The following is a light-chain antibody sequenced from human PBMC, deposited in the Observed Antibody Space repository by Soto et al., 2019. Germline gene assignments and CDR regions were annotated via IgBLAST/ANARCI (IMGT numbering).Light chain of an antibody. Sequence: IHLTQSPSSRSASVGHRVTITCRASQDISNSLAWYQQKPGKVPKLLIQAASSLQSGVPSRFSGGGSGTDFTLTISSLQPEDVATYYCQKYDSAPTFGPGTKVDIK. CDR2: AAS. V-gene: IGKV1-27*01. CDR3: QKYDSAPT. J-gene: IGKJ1*01. CDR1: QDISNS.